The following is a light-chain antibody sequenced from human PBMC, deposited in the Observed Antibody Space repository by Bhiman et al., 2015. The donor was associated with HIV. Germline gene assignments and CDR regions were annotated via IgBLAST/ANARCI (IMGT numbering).Light chain of an antibody. J-gene: IGLJ1*01. Sequence: QSALTQPASVSGSPGQSITISCSGTNSDVGGYDSVSWYQHYPGKAPKLMIYDVSKRPSGVSNRFSGSKSGNTASLTISGLQAEDEADYYCNSYTTTGFFVFGSATKVTVL. V-gene: IGLV2-14*03. CDR3: NSYTTTGFFV. CDR1: NSDVGGYDS. CDR2: DVS.